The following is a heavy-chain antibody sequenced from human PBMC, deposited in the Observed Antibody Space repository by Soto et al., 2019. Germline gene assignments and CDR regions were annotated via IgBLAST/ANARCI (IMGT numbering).Heavy chain of an antibody. J-gene: IGHJ4*02. CDR2: INPKSGGT. CDR3: ARDLAKGGGSAGFDY. Sequence: ASVKVSCKASGYTFTVYYMHWVRQAPGQGLEWMGWINPKSGGTMYPQKFQGRVTMTWDTSISTAYMALTRLRSGDTAVYYCARDLAKGGGSAGFDYWGQGTLVTGSS. D-gene: IGHD1-26*01. CDR1: GYTFTVYY. V-gene: IGHV1-2*02.